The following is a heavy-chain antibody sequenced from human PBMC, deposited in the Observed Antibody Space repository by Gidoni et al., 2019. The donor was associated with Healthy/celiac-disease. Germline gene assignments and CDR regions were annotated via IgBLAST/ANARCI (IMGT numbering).Heavy chain of an antibody. CDR2: IYWDDDK. CDR1: GFSLSTSGVG. CDR3: AHPGIAVAGTYAFDI. V-gene: IGHV2-5*02. Sequence: QITLKESGPTLVKPTQTLTLTCTFVGFSLSTSGVGVGWIRQPPGKALEWLALIYWDDDKRYSPSLKSRLTITKDTSKNQVVLTMTNMDPVDTATYYCAHPGIAVAGTYAFDIWGQGTMVTVSS. J-gene: IGHJ3*02. D-gene: IGHD6-19*01.